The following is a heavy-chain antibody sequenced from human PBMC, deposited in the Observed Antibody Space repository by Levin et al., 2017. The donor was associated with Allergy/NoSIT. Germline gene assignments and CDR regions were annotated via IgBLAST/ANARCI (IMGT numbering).Heavy chain of an antibody. D-gene: IGHD2-2*01. Sequence: GGSLRLSCAASGFTFDDYAMHWVRQAPGKGLEWVSGISWNSGSIGYADSVKGRFTISRDNAKNSLYLQMNSLRAEDTALYYCAKGHGCSSTSCSRGLDGDYFDYWGQGTLVTVSS. CDR1: GFTFDDYA. CDR2: ISWNSGSI. J-gene: IGHJ4*02. CDR3: AKGHGCSSTSCSRGLDGDYFDY. V-gene: IGHV3-9*01.